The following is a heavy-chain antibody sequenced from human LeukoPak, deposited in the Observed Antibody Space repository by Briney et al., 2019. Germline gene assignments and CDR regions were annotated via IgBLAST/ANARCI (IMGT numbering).Heavy chain of an antibody. D-gene: IGHD4-23*01. Sequence: SETLSLTCAVSGGSISSYSWNWIRQPPGKGLEWIGYIYYSGSTNYNPSLKSRVTISVDTSKNKFSLKLSSVTAADTAVYYCARETTVVTPGRSDVFDIWGRGTMVTVSS. J-gene: IGHJ3*02. V-gene: IGHV4-59*01. CDR2: IYYSGST. CDR1: GGSISSYS. CDR3: ARETTVVTPGRSDVFDI.